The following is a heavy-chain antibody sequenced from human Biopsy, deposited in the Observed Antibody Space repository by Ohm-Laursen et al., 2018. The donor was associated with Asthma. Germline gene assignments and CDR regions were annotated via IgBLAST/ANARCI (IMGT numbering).Heavy chain of an antibody. CDR2: IHSVFGTT. CDR1: GGTFNTYV. V-gene: IGHV1-69*13. Sequence: ASVKVSCKSLGGTFNTYVIGWVRQAPGHGLEWMGGIHSVFGTTTYPQKFQDRVTITADDSTSTVYMELSSLRSEDTAVYYCARKAGSCISRTCYSLDFWGQGTLVTVSS. J-gene: IGHJ4*02. D-gene: IGHD2-2*01. CDR3: ARKAGSCISRTCYSLDF.